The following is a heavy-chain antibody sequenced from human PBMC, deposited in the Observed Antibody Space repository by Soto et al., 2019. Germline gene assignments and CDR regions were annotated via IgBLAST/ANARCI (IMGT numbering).Heavy chain of an antibody. CDR1: GYTFTSYD. D-gene: IGHD6-13*01. J-gene: IGHJ4*02. Sequence: QVQLVQSGAEVQKPGASVKVSCKASGYTFTSYDMHWVRQAPGQRLEWMGWINAGNGNTKYSQNFQGRVTISRDTSASTAYMELSSLRSEDTAVYYCSGWAAGFDYWGQGTLVTVSS. CDR3: SGWAAGFDY. V-gene: IGHV1-3*01. CDR2: INAGNGNT.